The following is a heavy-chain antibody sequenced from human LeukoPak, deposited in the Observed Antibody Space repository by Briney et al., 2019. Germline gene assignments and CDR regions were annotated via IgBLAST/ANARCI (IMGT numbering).Heavy chain of an antibody. CDR3: ARVYNYVFDY. D-gene: IGHD3-10*02. Sequence: GGSLRLSCAASGFTVSSNYMSWVRQAPGKGLEWGSVIYSVGSTYYADSVKGRFTISRDNSKNTLYLQMNSLRAEDTAVYYCARVYNYVFDYWGQGTLVTVSS. CDR1: GFTVSSNY. J-gene: IGHJ4*02. V-gene: IGHV3-66*01. CDR2: IYSVGST.